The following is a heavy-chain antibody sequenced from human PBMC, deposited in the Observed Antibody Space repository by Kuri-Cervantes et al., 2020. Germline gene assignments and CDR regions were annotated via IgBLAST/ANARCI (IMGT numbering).Heavy chain of an antibody. Sequence: GGSLRLSCAASGFTFSTYVIHWVRQAPGKGLEWVAVIWYDGSNKYYADSVKGRFTISRDNSKNTLYLQMNSLRAEDTAVYYCARDLYSYGPWGYYGMDVWGQGTTVTVSS. CDR1: GFTFSTYV. V-gene: IGHV3-33*08. J-gene: IGHJ6*02. CDR3: ARDLYSYGPWGYYGMDV. CDR2: IWYDGSNK. D-gene: IGHD5-18*01.